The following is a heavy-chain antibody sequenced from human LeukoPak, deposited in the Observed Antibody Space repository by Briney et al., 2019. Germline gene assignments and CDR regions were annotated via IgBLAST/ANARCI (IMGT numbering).Heavy chain of an antibody. V-gene: IGHV4-31*03. Sequence: PSETLSLTCTVSGGSISSGGYYWSWIRQRPGKGLEWIGYIYYSGSTYYNPSLKSRVTISVDTSKNQFSLKLSSVTAADTAVYYCARSSSPRRYYGMDVWGQGTTVTVSS. CDR2: IYYSGST. CDR3: ARSSSPRRYYGMDV. J-gene: IGHJ6*02. CDR1: GGSISSGGYY. D-gene: IGHD6-13*01.